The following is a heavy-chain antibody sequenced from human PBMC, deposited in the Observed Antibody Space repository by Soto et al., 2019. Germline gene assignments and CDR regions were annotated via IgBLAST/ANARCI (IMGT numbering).Heavy chain of an antibody. J-gene: IGHJ5*01. D-gene: IGHD6-13*01. CDR3: VRGWSSWDSINWFDS. V-gene: IGHV4-59*12. CDR2: IYYSGST. CDR1: GGSISSDY. Sequence: PSETLSLTCTVSGGSISSDYWSWIRQPPGKGLEWIGYIYYSGSTNYNPSLKSRVTISVDTSKNQFSLKLSSVTAAATAVYFFVRGWSSWDSINWFDSWGQGTLVTSPQ.